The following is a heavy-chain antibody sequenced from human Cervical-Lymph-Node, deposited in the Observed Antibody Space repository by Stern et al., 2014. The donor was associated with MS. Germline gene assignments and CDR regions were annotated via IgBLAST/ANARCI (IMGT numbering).Heavy chain of an antibody. CDR2: ISYAGSNQ. V-gene: IGHV3-30*18. D-gene: IGHD2-2*02. J-gene: IGHJ4*02. Sequence: VQLVESGGGVVQPGGSLRLSCVASGFTFTTSGMHWVRQPPGKGLAWVAVISYAGSNQYYGDSVKGRFTISRDNSKNTVYLQMNSLRPEDTAVYYCANAAALSCRSPSCYKAFEYWGQGILVTVSS. CDR1: GFTFTTSG. CDR3: ANAAALSCRSPSCYKAFEY.